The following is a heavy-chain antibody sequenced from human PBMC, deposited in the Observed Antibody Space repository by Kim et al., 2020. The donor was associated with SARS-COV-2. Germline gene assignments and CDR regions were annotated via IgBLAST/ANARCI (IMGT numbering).Heavy chain of an antibody. V-gene: IGHV4-39*01. J-gene: IGHJ4*02. CDR2: IYYSGST. CDR1: GGSISSSHDY. Sequence: SETLSLTCTVSGGSISSSHDYWGWIRQPPGKGLEWIGTIYYSGSTDYNPSLKSRLTISVDTSKNQFSLDLSSVTAADTAVYFCARHARVSTEYFDYWGQGTLVTVSS. CDR3: ARHARVSTEYFDY.